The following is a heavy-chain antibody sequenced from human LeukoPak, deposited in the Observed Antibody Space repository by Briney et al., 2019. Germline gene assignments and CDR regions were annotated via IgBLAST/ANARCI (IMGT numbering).Heavy chain of an antibody. D-gene: IGHD5-24*01. J-gene: IGHJ4*02. Sequence: GGSLRLSCAASGFTFRNYWMHWVRQAPGKGLVWVSRVKGDGSFTDYADSVKGRFTISRDNAKNTLYLQMYSLRAEDTAAYYCVRDGDDYNFDYWGQGSLVTVSS. CDR1: GFTFRNYW. CDR3: VRDGDDYNFDY. CDR2: VKGDGSFT. V-gene: IGHV3-74*01.